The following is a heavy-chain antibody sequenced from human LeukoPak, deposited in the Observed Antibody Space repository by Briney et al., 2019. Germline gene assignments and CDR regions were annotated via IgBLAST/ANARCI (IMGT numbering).Heavy chain of an antibody. J-gene: IGHJ5*02. Sequence: TGGSLRLSCAASGSTFSSYSMNWVRQAPGKGLEWVSSISSSSSYKYYADSVKGRFTISRDNAKNSLYLQMNSLRAEDTAVYYCARDSSPITIFGVVELDPWGQGTLVTVSS. V-gene: IGHV3-21*01. D-gene: IGHD3-3*01. CDR2: ISSSSSYK. CDR3: ARDSSPITIFGVVELDP. CDR1: GSTFSSYS.